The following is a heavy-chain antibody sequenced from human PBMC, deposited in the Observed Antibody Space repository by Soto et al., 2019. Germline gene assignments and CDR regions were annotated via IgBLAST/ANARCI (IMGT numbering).Heavy chain of an antibody. CDR2: IHNSGST. Sequence: QQQLQESGPGLVKPSQTLSLTCTVSGGSMNSHDYYWSWIRQPPGKGLEWIGYIHNSGSTYYNPSLKSRLTISSDMSKNQFSLRLTSVTAADTALYFCARGEVRGPFDIWGQGTKVTVSS. CDR1: GGSMNSHDYY. V-gene: IGHV4-30-4*01. J-gene: IGHJ3*02. D-gene: IGHD3-10*01. CDR3: ARGEVRGPFDI.